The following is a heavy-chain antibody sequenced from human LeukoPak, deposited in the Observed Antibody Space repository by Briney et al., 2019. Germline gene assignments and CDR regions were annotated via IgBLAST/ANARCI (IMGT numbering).Heavy chain of an antibody. CDR3: ARPSGSTAAFDY. J-gene: IGHJ4*02. CDR1: GYSISSGYY. V-gene: IGHV4-38-2*01. CDR2: IYHSGST. D-gene: IGHD3-10*01. Sequence: SETLSLTCAVSGYSISSGYYWGWIRQPPGKGLEWIGSIYHSGSTYYNPSLKSRVTISVDTSKNQFSLKLSSVTAADTAVYYCARPSGSTAAFDYWGQGTLVTVSS.